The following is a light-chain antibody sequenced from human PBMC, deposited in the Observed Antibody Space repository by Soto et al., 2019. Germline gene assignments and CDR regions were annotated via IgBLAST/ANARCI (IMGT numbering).Light chain of an antibody. CDR2: TTD. CDR1: NSNIGKFN. J-gene: IGLJ1*01. V-gene: IGLV1-44*01. CDR3: AAWDDSLSGLYL. Sequence: QSVLTQPPSTSGTPGQRVTISCSGTNSNIGKFNVNWFRQLPGTAPKLLIYTTDPRPSGVPDRFSGSKSGTSASLAISDLQTEDEAEYYCAAWDDSLSGLYLFGTGTKLTVL.